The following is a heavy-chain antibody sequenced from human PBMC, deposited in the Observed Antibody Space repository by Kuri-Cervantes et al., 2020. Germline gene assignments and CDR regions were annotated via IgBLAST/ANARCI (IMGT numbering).Heavy chain of an antibody. CDR3: ARGGTVITSDNYYYYYMDV. Sequence: SQTLSLTCAVSGGSISSSSYYWSWIRQSPGKGLEWIGEIDHSGSTNYNPSLKSRVTISVDTSKNQFSLKLSSVTAADTAVYYCARGGTVITSDNYYYYYMDVWGNGTTVTVSS. V-gene: IGHV4-39*07. D-gene: IGHD4-11*01. CDR1: GGSISSSSYY. J-gene: IGHJ6*03. CDR2: IDHSGST.